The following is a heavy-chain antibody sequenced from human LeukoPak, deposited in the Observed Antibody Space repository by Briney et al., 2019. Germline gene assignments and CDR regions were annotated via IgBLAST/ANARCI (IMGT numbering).Heavy chain of an antibody. J-gene: IGHJ6*03. Sequence: ATVKISCKVSGYTFTDYYMHWVQQAPVKGLEWMGLVDPEDVETIYAEKFQGRVTITADTSTETAYMELSSLRSEYTSVYYCATDLYYDSSGYYLTKNMDVWGKGTTVTVSS. CDR3: ATDLYYDSSGYYLTKNMDV. D-gene: IGHD3-22*01. CDR1: GYTFTDYY. V-gene: IGHV1-69-2*01. CDR2: VDPEDVET.